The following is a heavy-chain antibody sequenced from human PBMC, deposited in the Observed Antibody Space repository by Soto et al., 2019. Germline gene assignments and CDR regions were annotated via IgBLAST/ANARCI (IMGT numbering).Heavy chain of an antibody. CDR3: ASGGHVDY. Sequence: EVQLVESGGDLVQPGGSLRLSCAASGFTFSSFWMTWVRQAPGKGLEWVANINEDGSEKHYVDSVRGRFTISRDNAKNSLFLKMNSLSADDTAVYYCASGGHVDYCGQGTLVTVSS. V-gene: IGHV3-7*05. D-gene: IGHD3-16*01. CDR1: GFTFSSFW. J-gene: IGHJ4*02. CDR2: INEDGSEK.